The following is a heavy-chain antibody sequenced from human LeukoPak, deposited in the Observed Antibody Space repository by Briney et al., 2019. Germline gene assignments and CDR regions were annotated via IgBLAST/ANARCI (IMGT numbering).Heavy chain of an antibody. J-gene: IGHJ3*02. CDR3: AKDIQLWLNDAFDI. Sequence: AGGSLRLSCAASGFALSSYAMHWVRQAPGKGLEWVAVISYDENTKEYADSVKGRFTISRDNSKNTLYLQMNSLRAEDTAVYYCAKDIQLWLNDAFDIWGQGTMVTVSS. V-gene: IGHV3-30*04. D-gene: IGHD5-18*01. CDR1: GFALSSYA. CDR2: ISYDENTK.